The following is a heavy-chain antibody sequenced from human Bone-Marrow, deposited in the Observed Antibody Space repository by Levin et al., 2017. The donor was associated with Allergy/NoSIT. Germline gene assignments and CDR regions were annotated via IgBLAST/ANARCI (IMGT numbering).Heavy chain of an antibody. CDR3: ARVPLRPRNAPAESPWYLDV. V-gene: IGHV4-31*11. D-gene: IGHD1-1*01. J-gene: IGHJ2*01. CDR1: GGSISSGGYY. CDR2: IYYSGTT. Sequence: PSETLSLTCDVSGGSISSGGYYWSWIRQHPGKGLEWIGYIYYSGTTYDNPSLKSRVTISVDTSKNQFSLKLSSVTAADTAVYFCARVPLRPRNAPAESPWYLDVWGRGTLVTVSS.